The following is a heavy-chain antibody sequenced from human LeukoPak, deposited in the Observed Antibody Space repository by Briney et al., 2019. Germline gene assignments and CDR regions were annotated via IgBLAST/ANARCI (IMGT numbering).Heavy chain of an antibody. V-gene: IGHV1-46*01. CDR3: ARTFYYDSSGPRAFDV. D-gene: IGHD3-22*01. CDR2: INPRGGST. Sequence: ASVKVSCKASGYTFPANYMHWVRQAPGQGLEWMGIINPRGGSTTYAQRFQGRVTMTGDTSTSTVYMELSSLRSEDTAMYYCARTFYYDSSGPRAFDVWGQGTMVTVSS. J-gene: IGHJ3*01. CDR1: GYTFPANY.